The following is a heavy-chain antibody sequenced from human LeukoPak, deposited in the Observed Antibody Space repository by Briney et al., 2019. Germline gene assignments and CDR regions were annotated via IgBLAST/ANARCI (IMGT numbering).Heavy chain of an antibody. Sequence: ASVKVSFTASGYTFTIYGISWVRQAPGQGLEWMGWISAYNGNTNYAQKLQGRVTMTTDTSTSTAYMELRSLRSDDTAVYYCARARGYYDSSGYSNWGQGTLVTVSS. CDR2: ISAYNGNT. CDR1: GYTFTIYG. J-gene: IGHJ4*02. V-gene: IGHV1-18*01. CDR3: ARARGYYDSSGYSN. D-gene: IGHD3-22*01.